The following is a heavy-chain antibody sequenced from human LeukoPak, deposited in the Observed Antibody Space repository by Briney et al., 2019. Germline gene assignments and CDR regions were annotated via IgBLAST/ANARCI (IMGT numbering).Heavy chain of an antibody. D-gene: IGHD3-10*01. V-gene: IGHV4-30-2*01. J-gene: IGHJ6*02. CDR1: GVSISSGGSS. CDR2: IYHSGST. CDR3: ARHTYYYDARSSYPYYYGMDV. Sequence: PSETLSLTCAVSGVSISSGGSSWSWIRQPPGKGLEWIGFIYHSGSTYYNPSLKSRVTISVDTSKNQFSLRLSSVTAADTAVYYCARHTYYYDARSSYPYYYGMDVWGQGTTVTVSS.